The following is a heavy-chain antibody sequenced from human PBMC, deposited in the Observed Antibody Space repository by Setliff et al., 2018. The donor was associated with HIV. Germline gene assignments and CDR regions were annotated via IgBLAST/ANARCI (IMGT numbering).Heavy chain of an antibody. CDR2: AFYSDNT. CDR3: AREVGHRSGYYRGSFDY. J-gene: IGHJ4*02. CDR1: GFSISSGSYY. V-gene: IGHV4-39*07. Sequence: PSETLSLTCTVSGFSISSGSYYWGWIRQPPGKGLEYIGSAFYSDNTYYKPSLKNRVTISVDTSKNQFSLKLTSVTAADTAVYYCAREVGHRSGYYRGSFDYWGQGTLVTVSS. D-gene: IGHD6-19*01.